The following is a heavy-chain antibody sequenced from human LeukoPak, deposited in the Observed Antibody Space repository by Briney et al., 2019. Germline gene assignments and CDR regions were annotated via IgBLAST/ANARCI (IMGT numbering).Heavy chain of an antibody. CDR3: ASYFHYGDYASLWY. J-gene: IGHJ4*02. Sequence: GGSLRLSCAASGFTFNTYARSWVRQAPGKGLEWVSSIGENGESTYYADSVKGRFTISRDNSRNTLYLQMNSLRAEDTAVYYCASYFHYGDYASLWYWGQGTLVTVSS. CDR2: IGENGEST. D-gene: IGHD4-17*01. CDR1: GFTFNTYA. V-gene: IGHV3-23*01.